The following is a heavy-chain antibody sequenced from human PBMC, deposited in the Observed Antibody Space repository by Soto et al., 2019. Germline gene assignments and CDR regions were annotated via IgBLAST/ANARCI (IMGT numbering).Heavy chain of an antibody. V-gene: IGHV3-23*01. J-gene: IGHJ4*02. D-gene: IGHD6-19*01. CDR1: GFTFSNFA. Sequence: EVQVLQSGGGLVQPGGSLRLSCAASGFTFSNFAMRWIRQAPGKGLEWVSGINGGGGHTDYADSVKGRFTISRDNSKNTLYLQMSSLRAEDTAVYYCAKAHRVYSSTWFFFDSRGQGTLVTVSS. CDR2: INGGGGHT. CDR3: AKAHRVYSSTWFFFDS.